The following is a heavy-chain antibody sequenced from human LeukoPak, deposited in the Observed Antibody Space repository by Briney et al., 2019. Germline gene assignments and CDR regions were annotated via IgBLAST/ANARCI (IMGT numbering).Heavy chain of an antibody. CDR2: ISGGGGST. J-gene: IGHJ4*02. D-gene: IGHD3-10*01. CDR1: GFTFSIYG. V-gene: IGHV3-23*01. Sequence: GGPLRLSCAASGFTFSIYGMSWVRQAPGKGLEWVSGISGGGGSTYYADSVKGRFTISRDNSKNTLYLQMNSLRAEDTAVYYCARGLLYEDYWGQGTLVTVSS. CDR3: ARGLLYEDY.